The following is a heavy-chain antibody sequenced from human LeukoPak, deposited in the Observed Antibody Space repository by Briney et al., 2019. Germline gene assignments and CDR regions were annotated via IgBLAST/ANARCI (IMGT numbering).Heavy chain of an antibody. CDR3: VTETAWGPITIFGVVTHYYYYYMDV. CDR2: INTDGSST. V-gene: IGHV3-74*01. Sequence: GGSLRLSCAASGFTFSSYWMHWVRQAPGKGLVWVSRINTDGSSTSYADSVKGRFTISRDNAKNTLYLQMNSLRAEDTAVYYCVTETAWGPITIFGVVTHYYYYYMDVWGKGTTVTVSS. D-gene: IGHD3-3*01. CDR1: GFTFSSYW. J-gene: IGHJ6*03.